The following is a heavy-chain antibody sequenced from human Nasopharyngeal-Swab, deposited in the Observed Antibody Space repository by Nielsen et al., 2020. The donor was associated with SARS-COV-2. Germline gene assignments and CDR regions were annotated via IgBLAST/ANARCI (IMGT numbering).Heavy chain of an antibody. CDR1: GFTFSFYA. J-gene: IGHJ6*02. V-gene: IGHV3-30*04. CDR3: AKDRYSGSGSYKYYYFYYGMDV. Sequence: GGSLRLSCAASGFTFSFYAMHWVRQAPGKGLEWVAVTSSDGRNTYYADSVKGRFTISRDNSKNTLYLQMNSLRAEDTAIYYCAKDRYSGSGSYKYYYFYYGMDVWGQGTTVTVSS. D-gene: IGHD3-10*01. CDR2: TSSDGRNT.